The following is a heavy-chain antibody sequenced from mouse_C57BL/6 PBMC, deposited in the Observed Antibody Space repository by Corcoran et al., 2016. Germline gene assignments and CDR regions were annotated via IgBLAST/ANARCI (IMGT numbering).Heavy chain of an antibody. CDR1: GFTFSNYR. CDR3: SRGNYEGFAY. J-gene: IGHJ3*01. CDR2: IAVKSGNYGA. Sequence: QVQLVETGGGLVRPGNSLKLSCVTAGFTFSNYRMHWFRQPPGKRLEWIAVIAVKSGNYGANYAESRKGRFAISREYSKSSVYLEMNRLREEDTATYFCSRGNYEGFAYWGQGTLVTVSA. V-gene: IGHV13-2*01. D-gene: IGHD2-1*01.